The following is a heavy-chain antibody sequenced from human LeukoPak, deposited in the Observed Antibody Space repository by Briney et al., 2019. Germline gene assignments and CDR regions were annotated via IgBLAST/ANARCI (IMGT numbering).Heavy chain of an antibody. Sequence: GGSLRLSCEASGFTFSNFWMHWVRQAPGKGLVWVSRINRDGSSTTYADSVKGRFTISRDNAKNTLYLQMNSLRAEDTAMYYCTSLPWGDVLGIWGQGTMVTVSS. V-gene: IGHV3-74*01. CDR1: GFTFSNFW. D-gene: IGHD3-16*01. J-gene: IGHJ3*02. CDR2: INRDGSST. CDR3: TSLPWGDVLGI.